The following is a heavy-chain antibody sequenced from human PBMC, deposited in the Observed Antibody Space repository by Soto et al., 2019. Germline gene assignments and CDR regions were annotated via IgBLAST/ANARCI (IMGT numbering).Heavy chain of an antibody. V-gene: IGHV4-61*01. Sequence: QVQLQESGPGLVKPSETLSLNCTVSGGSLSSGSYYWSWIRQPPGKGLEWIGYTYYSGSTTYNPSLKSRVTISVDTTKNQFSLKLSSVTAADTAVYYCARDIKYGVTRSSGFGYWGQGTLVTVSS. CDR2: TYYSGST. J-gene: IGHJ4*02. CDR3: ARDIKYGVTRSSGFGY. CDR1: GGSLSSGSYY. D-gene: IGHD3-10*01.